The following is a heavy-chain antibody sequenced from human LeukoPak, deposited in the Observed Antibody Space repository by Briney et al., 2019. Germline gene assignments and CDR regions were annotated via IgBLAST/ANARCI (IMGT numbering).Heavy chain of an antibody. CDR3: VRLMVRGVIGH. J-gene: IGHJ4*02. D-gene: IGHD3-10*01. V-gene: IGHV1-8*01. CDR1: GYTFIDYD. CDR2: MNPNSGNT. Sequence: ASVKVSCKTSGYTFIDYDTNWVRQATGQGLEWMGWMNPNSGNTGYAQKFQGRVTMTRDTSITTAYMELSSLRSDDTAVYYCVRLMVRGVIGHWGQGTPVTVSS.